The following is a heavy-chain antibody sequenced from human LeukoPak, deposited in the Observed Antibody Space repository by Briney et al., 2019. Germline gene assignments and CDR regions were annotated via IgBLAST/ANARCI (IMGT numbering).Heavy chain of an antibody. CDR2: ISSSSRHM. J-gene: IGHJ4*02. CDR3: ARESAY. CDR1: GFSFSGYS. V-gene: IGHV3-21*01. Sequence: GGSLRLSCAASGFSFSGYSMNWVRQAPGKGLEWVSSISSSSRHMHYADSVKGRFTISRDNAKNSLYLQMSSLRAEDTAVYYCARESAYWGQGTLVTVSS.